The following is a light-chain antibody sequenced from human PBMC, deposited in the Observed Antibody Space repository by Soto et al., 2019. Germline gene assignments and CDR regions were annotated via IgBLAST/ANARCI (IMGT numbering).Light chain of an antibody. J-gene: IGKJ5*01. CDR1: QRVSSNY. CDR3: QQRSSWPPSVT. Sequence: EIVLTQSPGTLSLSPGERVTLYCRASQRVSSNYVAWYQQRPGQPPRLLIYSASRRANGIPDRFSGSGSGTDFTLTISSLEPEDFAVYYCQQRSSWPPSVTFGQGTRLEIK. CDR2: SAS. V-gene: IGKV3D-20*02.